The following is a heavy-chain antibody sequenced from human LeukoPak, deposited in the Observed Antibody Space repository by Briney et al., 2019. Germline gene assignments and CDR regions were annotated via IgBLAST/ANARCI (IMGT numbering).Heavy chain of an antibody. J-gene: IGHJ6*03. Sequence: GGSLRLSRAASGFTFSSYSMNWVRQAPGKGLEWVSSISSSSSYIYYADSVKGRFTISRDNAKSSLYLQMNSLRDEDTAVYYCARDPYSGNYGDYYYYYMDVWGKGTTVTISS. CDR2: ISSSSSYI. V-gene: IGHV3-21*01. CDR3: ARDPYSGNYGDYYYYYMDV. D-gene: IGHD1-26*01. CDR1: GFTFSSYS.